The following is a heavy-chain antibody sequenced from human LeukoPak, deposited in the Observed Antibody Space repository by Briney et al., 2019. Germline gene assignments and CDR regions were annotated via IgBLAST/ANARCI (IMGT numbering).Heavy chain of an antibody. V-gene: IGHV1-2*02. Sequence: ASVKVSCRASGYTFTGYYIHWVRQAPGQGLEWMAWINPNGGGTNYAQKFQGRVAVTRDSSISTAYMELSGLTSDDTAVFYCARGTGAPNYFDYWGQGTLVTVSS. CDR3: ARGTGAPNYFDY. CDR2: INPNGGGT. J-gene: IGHJ4*02. CDR1: GYTFTGYY. D-gene: IGHD7-27*01.